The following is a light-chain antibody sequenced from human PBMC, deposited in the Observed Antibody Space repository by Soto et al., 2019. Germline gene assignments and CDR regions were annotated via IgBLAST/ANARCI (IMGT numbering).Light chain of an antibody. Sequence: DIQMTQSPSSLSASVGDRVTITCQASQDISNCLNWYQQKPGKAPKLRIYDASNLETGVPSRFSGSGSGTDFTFTISSLQPEDFATYYCQQYDNLLTFGQGTRLKIK. V-gene: IGKV1-33*01. CDR1: QDISNC. J-gene: IGKJ5*01. CDR2: DAS. CDR3: QQYDNLLT.